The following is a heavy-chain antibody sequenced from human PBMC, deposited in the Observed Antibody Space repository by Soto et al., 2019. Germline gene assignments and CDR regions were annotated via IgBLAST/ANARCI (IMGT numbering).Heavy chain of an antibody. D-gene: IGHD3-3*01. CDR2: INYNSCGT. CDR3: ESQEWLSY. J-gene: IGHJ4*02. Sequence: QVQLVQSGAEVKKPGASVKVSCKASGYTFVGYYMHWVRQAPGQGLEWMGWINYNSCGTKYAQKFQGRVTMTRDTSISTAYLELSRLRSDDTAVYYCESQEWLSYWGQGTLVTVSS. V-gene: IGHV1-2*02. CDR1: GYTFVGYY.